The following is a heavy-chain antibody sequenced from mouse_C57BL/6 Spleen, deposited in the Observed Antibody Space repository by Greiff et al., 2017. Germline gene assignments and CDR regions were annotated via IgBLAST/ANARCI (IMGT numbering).Heavy chain of an antibody. Sequence: QVQLQQSGAELVRPGASVTLSCKASGYTFTDYEMHWVKQTPVHGLEWIGAIDPETGGTAYNQKFKGKAILTADKSSSTAYMELRSLTSEDSAVYDALLTTGPSPFDYWGQGTTLTVSS. J-gene: IGHJ2*01. CDR3: LLTTGPSPFDY. V-gene: IGHV1-15*01. CDR2: IDPETGGT. D-gene: IGHD2-13*01. CDR1: GYTFTDYE.